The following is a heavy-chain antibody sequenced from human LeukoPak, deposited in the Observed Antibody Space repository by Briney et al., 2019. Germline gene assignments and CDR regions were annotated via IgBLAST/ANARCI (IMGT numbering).Heavy chain of an antibody. CDR2: IKEDGSVK. Sequence: PRGSLRLSCAASGFAFSSYWMTWVRQAPGKGLEWVANIKEDGSVKYYVDSVKGRFTISRDNAKKSMYLQVNSLRAEDTAVYYCARATSEALDYWGQGTLVTVSS. V-gene: IGHV3-7*01. J-gene: IGHJ4*02. D-gene: IGHD3-3*01. CDR1: GFAFSSYW. CDR3: ARATSEALDY.